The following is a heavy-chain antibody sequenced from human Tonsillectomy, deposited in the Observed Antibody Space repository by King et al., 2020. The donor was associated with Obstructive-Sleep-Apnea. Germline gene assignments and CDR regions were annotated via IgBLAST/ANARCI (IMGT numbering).Heavy chain of an antibody. CDR2: FRYDGNNK. CDR1: GFTFSSYG. D-gene: IGHD1-7*01. Sequence: VQLVESGGGVVQPGRSLRLSCGASGFTFSSYGIPWVRQAPGKGLEWGAFFRYDGNNKYYAGSVKGRFTISRDNPKNTLYLQMDDLRTEDTSDYYCAKDAAITGTLDYWGQGILVTVSS. CDR3: AKDAAITGTLDY. J-gene: IGHJ4*02. V-gene: IGHV3-30*02.